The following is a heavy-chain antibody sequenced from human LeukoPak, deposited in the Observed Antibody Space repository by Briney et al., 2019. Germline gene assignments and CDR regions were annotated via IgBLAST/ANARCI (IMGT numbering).Heavy chain of an antibody. Sequence: SETLSLTCAVSGDSICSGDSSWSWIRQPPGKGLEWIGYIYHSGSTNYNPSLKSRVTISVDTSKNQFSLSLSSVTAADTAVYYCACLTTADAFDIWGQGTMVTVSS. CDR3: ACLTTADAFDI. CDR1: GDSICSGDSS. J-gene: IGHJ3*02. V-gene: IGHV4-61*08. CDR2: IYHSGST. D-gene: IGHD3-22*01.